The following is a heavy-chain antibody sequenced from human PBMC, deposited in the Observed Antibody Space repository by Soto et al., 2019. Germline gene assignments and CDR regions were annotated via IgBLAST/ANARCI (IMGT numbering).Heavy chain of an antibody. CDR1: GFTCSSYG. CDR2: ISSNGGST. V-gene: IGHV3-64*04. CDR3: ARSSAGVFGIIIEGSNWLAP. J-gene: IGHJ5*02. Sequence: PGGSMRISCSASGFTCSSYGTHWVRQAPGKGLEYVSAISSNGGSTYYADSVKGRFTISRDNSKNTLYLQVRSLRSEDTAIYYCARSSAGVFGIIIEGSNWLAPWGQGSLVTVSS. D-gene: IGHD3-16*02.